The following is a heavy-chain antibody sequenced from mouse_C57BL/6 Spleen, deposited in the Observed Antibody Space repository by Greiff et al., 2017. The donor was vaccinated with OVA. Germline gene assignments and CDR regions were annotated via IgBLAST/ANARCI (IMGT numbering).Heavy chain of an antibody. J-gene: IGHJ2*01. CDR2: IHPNSGST. CDR1: GYTFTSYW. D-gene: IGHD1-1*01. Sequence: VQLQQPGAELVKPGASVKLSCKASGYTFTSYWMHWVKQRPGQGLEWIGMIHPNSGSTNYNEKFKSKATLTADKSSSTAYMQLSSLTSADSAVYYCARSTTVVATGFDYWGQGTTLTVSS. CDR3: ARSTTVVATGFDY. V-gene: IGHV1-64*01.